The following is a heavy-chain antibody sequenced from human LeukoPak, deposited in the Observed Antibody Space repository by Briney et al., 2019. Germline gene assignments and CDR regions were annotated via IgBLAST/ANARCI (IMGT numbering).Heavy chain of an antibody. CDR2: FDPEDGET. J-gene: IGHJ4*02. CDR3: ATGYSSGWYLDY. V-gene: IGHV1-24*01. Sequence: ASVKVSCKVSGYTLTELSMHWVRQAPGKGLEWMRGFDPEDGETIYAQKFQGRVTMTEDTSTDTAYMELSSLRSEDTAVYYCATGYSSGWYLDYWGQGTLVTVSS. CDR1: GYTLTELS. D-gene: IGHD6-19*01.